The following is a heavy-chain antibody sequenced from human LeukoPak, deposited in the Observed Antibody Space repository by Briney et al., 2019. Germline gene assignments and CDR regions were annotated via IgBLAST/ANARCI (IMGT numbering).Heavy chain of an antibody. Sequence: GGSLRLSCAASGFTFSNYFLNWVRQPPGKGLEWVSTITTNGETTHYADSVKGRFTISRDNSKNTVYLQMNSLRVEDTAIYYCAKLWEPDWGQGSLVSVSS. CDR2: ITTNGETT. D-gene: IGHD1-26*01. CDR3: AKLWEPD. J-gene: IGHJ4*02. CDR1: GFTFSNYF. V-gene: IGHV3-23*01.